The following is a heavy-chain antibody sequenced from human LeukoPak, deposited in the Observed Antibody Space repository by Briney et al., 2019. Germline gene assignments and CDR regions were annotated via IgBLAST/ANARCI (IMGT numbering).Heavy chain of an antibody. Sequence: PSGTLSLTCAVSGGSISSNNWWSWVRQTPGKGLEWIGEIYNSGSTNYNPSLKSRVTISVDKSKNQFSLRLSSVTAADTAVYYCARSGNSWNFDLWGRGTLVTVSS. CDR2: IYNSGST. D-gene: IGHD4-23*01. V-gene: IGHV4-4*02. CDR1: GGSISSNNW. J-gene: IGHJ2*01. CDR3: ARSGNSWNFDL.